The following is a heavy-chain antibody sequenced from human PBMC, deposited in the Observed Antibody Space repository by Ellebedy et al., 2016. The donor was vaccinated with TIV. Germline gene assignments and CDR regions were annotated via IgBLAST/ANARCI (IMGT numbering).Heavy chain of an antibody. D-gene: IGHD2-15*01. V-gene: IGHV4-4*02. CDR2: IYHSGST. CDR3: AREVGY. Sequence: GSLRLSCAASGFTFSSYAMHWVRQPPGKGLEWIGEIYHSGSTNYNPSLKSRVTISVDKSKNQFSLKLSSVTAADTAVYYCAREVGYWGQGTLVTVSS. CDR1: GFTFSSYA. J-gene: IGHJ4*02.